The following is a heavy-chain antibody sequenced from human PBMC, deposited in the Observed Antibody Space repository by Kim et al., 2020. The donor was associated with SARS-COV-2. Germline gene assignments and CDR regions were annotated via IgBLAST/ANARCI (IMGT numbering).Heavy chain of an antibody. CDR1: GGSFSNYA. D-gene: IGHD3-10*01. CDR2: IIPMFVVA. J-gene: IGHJ4*02. Sequence: SVKVSCKASGGSFSNYAISWVRQAPGKGLAWMGGIIPMFVVANYAHSFQGRLSITADESTATAYMELSSLTHEDTAVYFCARHRSSTGLNMVRGVVDSWGQGTVVTVSS. V-gene: IGHV1-69*13. CDR3: ARHRSSTGLNMVRGVVDS.